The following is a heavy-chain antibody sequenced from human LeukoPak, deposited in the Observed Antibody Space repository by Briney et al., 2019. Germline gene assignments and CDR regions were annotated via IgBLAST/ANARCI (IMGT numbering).Heavy chain of an antibody. V-gene: IGHV4-59*01. D-gene: IGHD3-10*01. Sequence: SETLSLTCTVSGGSISSYYWSWIRQPPGKGLEWIGYIYYSGSTNYNPSLKSRVTISVDTSKNQFSLKLSSVTAADTAVYYCARVWITMVRGVIRYYFDYWGQGTLVTVSS. CDR1: GGSISSYY. CDR3: ARVWITMVRGVIRYYFDY. CDR2: IYYSGST. J-gene: IGHJ4*02.